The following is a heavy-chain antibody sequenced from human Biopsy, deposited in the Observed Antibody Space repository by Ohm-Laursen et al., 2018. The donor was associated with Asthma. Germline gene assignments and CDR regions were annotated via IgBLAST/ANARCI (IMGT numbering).Heavy chain of an antibody. CDR3: VRDGTDDAFDI. Sequence: SLRLSCAASGFSFNNFAIHWVRQAPGKGLEWVGVISKDASTQDYADSVKGRFTMARDNSKNTLDLQMNSLREEDTAVYYCVRDGTDDAFDIWGQGTVVSVSS. J-gene: IGHJ3*02. D-gene: IGHD1-1*01. V-gene: IGHV3-30*01. CDR2: ISKDASTQ. CDR1: GFSFNNFA.